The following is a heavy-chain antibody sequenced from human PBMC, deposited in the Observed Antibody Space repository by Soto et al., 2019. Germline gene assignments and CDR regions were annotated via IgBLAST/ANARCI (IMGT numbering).Heavy chain of an antibody. V-gene: IGHV1-18*04. CDR2: ISTFNGNA. CDR3: ARLHGYSSGWYDY. D-gene: IGHD6-19*01. CDR1: GYTFSSNG. J-gene: IGHJ4*02. Sequence: ASVKVSCKASGYTFSSNGVSWVRQAPGQGLEWMGWISTFNGNAHYAQKFQGRVTMTTDTSANTAYMELTSLSSDDTAVYYCARLHGYSSGWYDYWGQGTLVTVSS.